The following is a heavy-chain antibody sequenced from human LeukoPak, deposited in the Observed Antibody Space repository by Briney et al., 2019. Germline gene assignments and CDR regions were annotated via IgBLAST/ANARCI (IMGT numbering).Heavy chain of an antibody. D-gene: IGHD6-19*01. Sequence: GGSLRLSCAASGFTVSSNYMSWVRQAPGKGLEWVSVIYSGGSTNYVDSVKGRFTISRDNSKNTLYLQMNSLRAEDTAVYYCATGVNSSGWPSFDYWGQGTLVTVSS. CDR2: IYSGGST. V-gene: IGHV3-53*01. CDR3: ATGVNSSGWPSFDY. J-gene: IGHJ4*02. CDR1: GFTVSSNY.